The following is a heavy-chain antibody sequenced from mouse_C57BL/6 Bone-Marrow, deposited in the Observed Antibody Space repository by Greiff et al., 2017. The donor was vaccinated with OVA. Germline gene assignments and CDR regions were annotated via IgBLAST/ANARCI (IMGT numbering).Heavy chain of an antibody. J-gene: IGHJ3*01. CDR2: ITHSGET. CDR3: AGDRGWGNYRFAY. Sequence: VNLVESGPGLVKPSQSLFLTCSITGFPITSGYYWIWIRQSPGKPLEWMGYITHSGETFYNPSLQSPISITRETSKNQFFLQLNSVTTEDTSMYYFAGDRGWGNYRFAYWGQGTLVTVSA. CDR1: GFPITSGYY. V-gene: IGHV12-3*01. D-gene: IGHD2-1*01.